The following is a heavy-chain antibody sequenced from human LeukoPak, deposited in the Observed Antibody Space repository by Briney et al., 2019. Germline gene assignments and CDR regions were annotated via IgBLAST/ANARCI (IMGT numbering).Heavy chain of an antibody. CDR1: GYTLTELS. V-gene: IGHV1-24*01. CDR3: ATAAVGAPINT. D-gene: IGHD1-26*01. Sequence: ASVKVSCKVSGYTLTELSMHWVRQAPGKGLEWMGGFDPEDGETIYAQKFQGRVTMTEDTSTDTAYVELSNLRSGDTAVYYCATAAVGAPINTWGQGTLVTVSS. CDR2: FDPEDGET. J-gene: IGHJ5*02.